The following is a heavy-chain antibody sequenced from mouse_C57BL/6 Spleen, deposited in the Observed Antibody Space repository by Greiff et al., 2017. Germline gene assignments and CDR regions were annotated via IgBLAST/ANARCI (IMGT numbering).Heavy chain of an antibody. Sequence: VQLQQPGAELVRPGSSVKLSCKASGYTFTSYWMHWVKQRPIQGLEWIGNIDPSDSETHYNQKFKDKATLTVDKSSSTAYMQLSSLTSEDSAVYYCARGDYSNCVAWFAYWGQGTLVTVSA. CDR1: GYTFTSYW. CDR2: IDPSDSET. D-gene: IGHD2-5*01. V-gene: IGHV1-52*01. J-gene: IGHJ3*01. CDR3: ARGDYSNCVAWFAY.